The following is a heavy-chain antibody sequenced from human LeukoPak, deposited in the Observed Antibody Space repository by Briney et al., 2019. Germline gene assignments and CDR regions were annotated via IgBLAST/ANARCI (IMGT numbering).Heavy chain of an antibody. CDR3: VSSMVRGGFDY. V-gene: IGHV5-51*01. CDR2: IYPGDSDT. CDR1: GYSFTNYW. D-gene: IGHD3-10*01. J-gene: IGHJ4*02. Sequence: GESLKISCKGSGYSFTNYWIGWVRQMPGKGLEWMGIIYPGDSDTRYSPSFQGQVTISADKSINTAYLQWSSLKASDTAMYYCVSSMVRGGFDYWGQGTLVTVSS.